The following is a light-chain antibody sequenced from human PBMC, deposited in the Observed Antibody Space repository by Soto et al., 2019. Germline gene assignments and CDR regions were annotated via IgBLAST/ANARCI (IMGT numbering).Light chain of an antibody. V-gene: IGKV3-15*01. Sequence: EVVMTQSPGTLSVSPGERATLSCRASQTVSSSLAWYQKKPGQGPRLLIYDASTRAPGVPARFSGSGSGTEITLTISSLQSEDFAVYYCQQYNTWPYTFGRGTKLEIK. J-gene: IGKJ2*01. CDR2: DAS. CDR3: QQYNTWPYT. CDR1: QTVSSS.